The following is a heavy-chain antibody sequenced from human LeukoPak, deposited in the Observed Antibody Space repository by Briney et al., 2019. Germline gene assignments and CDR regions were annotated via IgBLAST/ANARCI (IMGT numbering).Heavy chain of an antibody. Sequence: ASVKVSCKASGGTFSSYAISWVRQAPGQGLEWMGRIIPILGIANYAQKFQGRVTITADKSTSTAYMELSSLRSEDTAVYYCARDRAYGGNSFGAFDIWGQGTMVTVSS. CDR2: IIPILGIA. J-gene: IGHJ3*02. CDR3: ARDRAYGGNSFGAFDI. D-gene: IGHD4-23*01. V-gene: IGHV1-69*04. CDR1: GGTFSSYA.